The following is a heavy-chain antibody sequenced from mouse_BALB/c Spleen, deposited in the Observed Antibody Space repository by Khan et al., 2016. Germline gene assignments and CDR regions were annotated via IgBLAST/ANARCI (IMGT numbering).Heavy chain of an antibody. CDR3: AEDYYGSNWFAY. CDR1: GYTFTNYG. V-gene: IGHV9-3*02. J-gene: IGHJ3*01. CDR2: INTNTGEP. Sequence: QIQLVQSGPELKKPGETVKISCKASGYTFTNYGMNWVKQAPGKGLKWMGWINTNTGEPTYAEEFTGRFAFSLETSASTAYLQINNLKNEDTATYFCAEDYYGSNWFAYWGQGTLVTFSA. D-gene: IGHD1-1*01.